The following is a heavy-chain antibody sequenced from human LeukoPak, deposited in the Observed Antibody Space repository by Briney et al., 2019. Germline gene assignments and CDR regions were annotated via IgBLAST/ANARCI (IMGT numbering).Heavy chain of an antibody. V-gene: IGHV3-7*01. D-gene: IGHD2-2*01. Sequence: GGSLRLSCAASGFTFSSYWMHWVRQAPGKGLEWVASIKQDGSEKYYVDSMKGRFTISRDNAKNSLYLQMNSLRAEDTAVYYCARMPRGPDVWGKGTTVTVSS. CDR1: GFTFSSYW. CDR2: IKQDGSEK. J-gene: IGHJ6*04. CDR3: ARMPRGPDV.